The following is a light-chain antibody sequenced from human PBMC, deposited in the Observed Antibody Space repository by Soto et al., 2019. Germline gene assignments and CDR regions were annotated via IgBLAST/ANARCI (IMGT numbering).Light chain of an antibody. CDR3: SSYSGTNYHYV. V-gene: IGLV2-8*01. CDR2: EVS. CDR1: SSGVGGYNY. J-gene: IGLJ1*01. Sequence: QSALTQPPSASGSFGQSVTISCTGTSSGVGGYNYVSWYQQYPGKAPKLMIYEVSERPSGVPDRFSGSKSGNTASLTVSGLQADDEADYYCSSYSGTNYHYVLGTGTKVTVL.